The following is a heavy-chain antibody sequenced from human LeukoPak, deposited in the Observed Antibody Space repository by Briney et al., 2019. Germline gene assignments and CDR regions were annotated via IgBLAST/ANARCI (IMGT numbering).Heavy chain of an antibody. Sequence: SQTLSLTCTVSGGSISSGSYYWSWIRQHPGKGLEWIGYIYYSGSTYYNPSLKSRVTISVDTSKNQFSLKLSSVTAADTAVYYCARSLSTPHFDYWGQGTLVTVSS. CDR3: ARSLSTPHFDY. V-gene: IGHV4-31*03. CDR2: IYYSGST. CDR1: GGSISSGSYY. J-gene: IGHJ4*02. D-gene: IGHD2/OR15-2a*01.